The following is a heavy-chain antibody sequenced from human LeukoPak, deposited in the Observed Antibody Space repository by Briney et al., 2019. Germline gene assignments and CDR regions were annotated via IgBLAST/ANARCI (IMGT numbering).Heavy chain of an antibody. CDR2: INHSGST. CDR3: ARGPGYSSSDGAFDI. D-gene: IGHD6-13*01. V-gene: IGHV4-34*01. J-gene: IGHJ3*02. Sequence: SETLSLTCAAYGGSFSGYYWSWIRQPPGKGLEWIGEINHSGSTNYNPSLKSRVTISVDTSKNQFSLKLSSVTAADTAVYYCARGPGYSSSDGAFDIWGQGTKVTVSS. CDR1: GGSFSGYY.